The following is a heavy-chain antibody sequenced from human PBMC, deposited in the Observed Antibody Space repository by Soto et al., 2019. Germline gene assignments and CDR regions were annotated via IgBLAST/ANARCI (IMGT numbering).Heavy chain of an antibody. CDR1: GGSISSYY. J-gene: IGHJ4*02. CDR2: IYYNGGT. D-gene: IGHD2-8*01. V-gene: IGHV4-59*08. CDR3: ARGIRYCTNGVCHGVYYFDC. Sequence: SETLSLTCTVSGGSISSYYWSWIRQPPGKGLEWIGYIYYNGGTNYNPSLKSRVTISIDRSKRQVSLNLSSVTAADTAVYYCARGIRYCTNGVCHGVYYFDCWGQGTLVTVSS.